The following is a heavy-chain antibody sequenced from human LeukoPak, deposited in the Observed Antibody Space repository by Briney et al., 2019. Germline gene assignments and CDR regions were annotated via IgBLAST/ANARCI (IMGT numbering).Heavy chain of an antibody. Sequence: GASVKVSCKTSGYTFTSFGISWVRQAPGQGLEWMGWISAYNGNTNYAQMLRGRVTMTTDTSTSTAHMELRSLRSDDTAVYYCARERSSYYAFDIWGQGTVVTISS. CDR1: GYTFTSFG. V-gene: IGHV1-18*01. D-gene: IGHD1-26*01. J-gene: IGHJ3*02. CDR2: ISAYNGNT. CDR3: ARERSSYYAFDI.